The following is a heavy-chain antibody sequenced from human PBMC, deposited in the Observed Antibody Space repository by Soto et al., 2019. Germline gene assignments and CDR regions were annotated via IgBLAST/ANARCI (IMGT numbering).Heavy chain of an antibody. D-gene: IGHD3-22*01. CDR3: ARDAYYYDSSGQRDAFDI. V-gene: IGHV1-18*01. CDR1: GYTFTSYD. J-gene: IGHJ3*02. Sequence: QVQLVQSGAEVKKPGASVKVSCKASGYTFTSYDINWVRQAPGQGLEWMGWISGDNGNTYYAQKLRGRVTMTTDTTTSTAYMELRSLRSDDTAVYYCARDAYYYDSSGQRDAFDIWGQGTMVTVSS. CDR2: ISGDNGNT.